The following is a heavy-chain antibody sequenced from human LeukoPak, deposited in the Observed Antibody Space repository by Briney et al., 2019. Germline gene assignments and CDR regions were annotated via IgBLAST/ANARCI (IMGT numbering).Heavy chain of an antibody. CDR3: ASAHPITVGYYFDY. D-gene: IGHD2-15*01. CDR1: GGSFSGYY. J-gene: IGHJ4*02. V-gene: IGHV4-34*01. Sequence: SETLSLTCAVYGGSFSGYYWSWIRQPPGRGLEWIGEINHSGSTNYNPSLKSRVTISVDTSKNQFSLKLSSVTAADTAVYYCASAHPITVGYYFDYWGQGTLVIVSS. CDR2: INHSGST.